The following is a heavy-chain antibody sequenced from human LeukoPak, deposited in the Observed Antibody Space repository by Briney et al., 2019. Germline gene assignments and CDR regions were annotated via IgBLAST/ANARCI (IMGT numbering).Heavy chain of an antibody. V-gene: IGHV1-18*01. CDR1: GYTFTSYG. CDR3: ARDAKGLLLRYGSGSYDY. J-gene: IGHJ4*02. D-gene: IGHD3-10*01. CDR2: ISAYNGNT. Sequence: ASVKVSCKASGYTFTSYGISWVRQAPGQGPEWMGWISAYNGNTNYAHKLQGRVTMTTDTSTSTAYMELRSLRSDDTAVYYCARDAKGLLLRYGSGSYDYWGQGTLVTVSS.